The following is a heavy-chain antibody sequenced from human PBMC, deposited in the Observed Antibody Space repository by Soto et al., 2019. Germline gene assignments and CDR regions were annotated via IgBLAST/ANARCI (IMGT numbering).Heavy chain of an antibody. V-gene: IGHV2-5*02. Sequence: DSGPTLVNPTQTLTLTCTFSGFSLSTNGVGVGWIRQSPGQALEWLALIYWDDDKRYSPSLKGRLAITKDTSKNQVVLTVTNMDPVDTATYFCAHGRITGTILAFDYWGQGTLVTVSS. D-gene: IGHD1-7*01. CDR2: IYWDDDK. CDR1: GFSLSTNGVG. CDR3: AHGRITGTILAFDY. J-gene: IGHJ4*02.